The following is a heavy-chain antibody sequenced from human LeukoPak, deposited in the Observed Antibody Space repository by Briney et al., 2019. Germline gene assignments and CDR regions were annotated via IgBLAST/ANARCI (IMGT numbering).Heavy chain of an antibody. J-gene: IGHJ1*01. CDR1: GGSIRSYY. V-gene: IGHV4-59*01. D-gene: IGHD1-1*01. CDR2: IYYSGST. CDR3: AGTGTHKYFQH. Sequence: SETLSLTCTVSGGSIRSYYWSWIRQPPGKGLEWIGYIYYSGSTNYNPSLKSRVTISVDTSKNQFSLKLTSVTAADTAVYYCAGTGTHKYFQHWGQGTLVTVSS.